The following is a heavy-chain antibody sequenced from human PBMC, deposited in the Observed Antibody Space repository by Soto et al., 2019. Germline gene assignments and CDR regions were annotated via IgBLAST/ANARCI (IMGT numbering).Heavy chain of an antibody. CDR3: VRDFGWYFRSGYMDV. D-gene: IGHD3-3*01. Sequence: ESGGGLVKPGGSLRLSCAASGFDFSSYSMNWFRQPPGKGLEWVSSINEDSSYIYYAQSWRGRFTIARDNAKQSLYLQMKSLRAEDTAVYYCVRDFGWYFRSGYMDVWGDGATVNVSS. CDR2: INEDSSYI. CDR1: GFDFSSYS. V-gene: IGHV3-21*01. J-gene: IGHJ6*03.